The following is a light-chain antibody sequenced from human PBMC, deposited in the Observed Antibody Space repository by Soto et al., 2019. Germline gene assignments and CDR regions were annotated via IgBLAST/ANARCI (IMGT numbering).Light chain of an antibody. CDR2: GAS. CDR3: QQGYSAPRT. CDR1: QSVSSF. J-gene: IGKJ4*01. Sequence: DIQMTQSPSSLSASVGDRVTITCRASQSVSSFLNWYQQKPGKGPKLLIYGASSLHSGVPSRFSGSGSGTDYSLTTSTLQPEDFATYYCQQGYSAPRTFGGGTKVEIK. V-gene: IGKV1-39*01.